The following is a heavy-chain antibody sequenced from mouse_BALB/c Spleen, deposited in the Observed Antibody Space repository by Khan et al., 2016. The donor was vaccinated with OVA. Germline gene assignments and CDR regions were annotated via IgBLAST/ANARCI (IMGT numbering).Heavy chain of an antibody. CDR2: IWAGGGT. Sequence: VQLVESGPGLVAPSQSLSITCTVSGFSLSRYNIHWVRQPPGKGLEWLGMIWAGGGTDYNSTLKSRLNISKDNSKSQVFLKMNSLQTDDTAMYYCARADGYYVDYWGQGTTLTVSS. J-gene: IGHJ2*01. CDR3: ARADGYYVDY. D-gene: IGHD2-3*01. V-gene: IGHV2-6-4*01. CDR1: GFSLSRYN.